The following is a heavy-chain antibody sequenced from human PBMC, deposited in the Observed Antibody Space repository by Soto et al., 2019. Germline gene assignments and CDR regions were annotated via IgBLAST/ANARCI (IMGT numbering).Heavy chain of an antibody. CDR2: IYYSGST. CDR3: ARDNSGPAAGTSNYYYYGMDV. J-gene: IGHJ6*02. D-gene: IGHD6-13*01. V-gene: IGHV4-31*03. CDR1: GGSISSGGYY. Sequence: PSETLSLTCTVSGGSISSGGYYWSWIRQHPGKGLEWIGYIYYSGSTYYNPSLKSRVTISVDTSKNQFSLKLSSVTAADTAVYYCARDNSGPAAGTSNYYYYGMDVWGQGTTVTVSS.